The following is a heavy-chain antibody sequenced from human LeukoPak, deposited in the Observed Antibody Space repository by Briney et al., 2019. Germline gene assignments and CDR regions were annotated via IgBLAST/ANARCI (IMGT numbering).Heavy chain of an antibody. J-gene: IGHJ4*02. CDR1: GFTFSSSA. V-gene: IGHV3-23*01. CDR3: ARAVSSGYDPFDY. Sequence: GGSLRLSCAASGFTFSSSAMSWVRQAPGKGLEWVSAISNNGGYTYYADSVKGRFTISRDNSKNTLYLQMNSLRAEDTAVYYCARAVSSGYDPFDYWGQGTLVTVSS. D-gene: IGHD3-22*01. CDR2: ISNNGGYT.